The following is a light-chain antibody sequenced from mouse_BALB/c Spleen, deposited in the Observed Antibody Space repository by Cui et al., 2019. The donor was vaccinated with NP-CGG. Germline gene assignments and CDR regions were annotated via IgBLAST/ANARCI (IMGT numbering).Light chain of an antibody. Sequence: QAVVTQESALTTSPGETVTLTCRSSIGAVTTSNYANWVQEKPDHLFTGLIGGTNNRAPGVPARLSGSLIGDTAALTITGAQTEDEAIYFCALWYSNHWVFGGGTKLTVL. CDR2: GTN. CDR3: ALWYSNHWV. CDR1: IGAVTTSNY. V-gene: IGLV1*01. J-gene: IGLJ1*01.